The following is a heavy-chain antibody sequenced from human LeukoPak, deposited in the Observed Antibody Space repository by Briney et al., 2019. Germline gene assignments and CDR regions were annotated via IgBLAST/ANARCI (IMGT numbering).Heavy chain of an antibody. CDR2: IYYSGST. CDR3: ARSWYYYYYYMDV. V-gene: IGHV4-59*01. D-gene: IGHD6-13*01. CDR1: GGSISSYY. Sequence: SSETLSLTCTVSGGSISSYYWSWIRQPPGKGLEWIGYIYYSGSTNYNPSLKSRVTISVDTSKNQFSLKLSSVTAADTAVYYCARSWYYYYYYMDVWGKGTTVTVSS. J-gene: IGHJ6*03.